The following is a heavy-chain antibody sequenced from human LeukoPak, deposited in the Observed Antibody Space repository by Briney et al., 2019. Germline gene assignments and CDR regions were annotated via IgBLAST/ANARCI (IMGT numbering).Heavy chain of an antibody. D-gene: IGHD2-15*01. CDR1: GYTFTSYC. CDR2: INPFGGST. Sequence: ASVKVSCKASGYTFTSYCMHWVRQAPGQGLDWMGIINPFGGSTSYAQKFQGRVTMTRDTSTSTVYMELSSLRSEDTALYCCARGYCSGGTSYPIDYWGQGTLVTISS. V-gene: IGHV1-46*01. CDR3: ARGYCSGGTSYPIDY. J-gene: IGHJ4*02.